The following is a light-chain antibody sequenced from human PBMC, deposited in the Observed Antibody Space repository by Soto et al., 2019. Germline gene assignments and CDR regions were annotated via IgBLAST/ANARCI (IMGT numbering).Light chain of an antibody. Sequence: VMTQSPATLSLSPGDSVTLSCRSSQSVADNLAWFQQKTGQGPRLLIYGESTRATGIPDRLSGSGSGTELNLTISRLQSEDFAVYFCHKYNNWPRTCGQGTRLEIK. CDR3: HKYNNWPRT. CDR1: QSVADN. J-gene: IGKJ5*01. V-gene: IGKV3-15*01. CDR2: GES.